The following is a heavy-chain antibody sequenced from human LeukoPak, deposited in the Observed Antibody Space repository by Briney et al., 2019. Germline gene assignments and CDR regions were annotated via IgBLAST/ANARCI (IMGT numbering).Heavy chain of an antibody. D-gene: IGHD2-2*01. V-gene: IGHV1-18*01. Sequence: GASVKVSCKASGYTFTSYGISWVRQAPGQGLEWMGWISAYNGNTNYAQKLQGRVTMTTDTSTSTAYMELRSLRSDDTAVYYCARNILGSSTSCYPPLDYWGQGTLVTVSS. J-gene: IGHJ4*02. CDR2: ISAYNGNT. CDR1: GYTFTSYG. CDR3: ARNILGSSTSCYPPLDY.